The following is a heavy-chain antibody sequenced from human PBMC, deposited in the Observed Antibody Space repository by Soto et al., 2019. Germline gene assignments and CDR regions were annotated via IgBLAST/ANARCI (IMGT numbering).Heavy chain of an antibody. Sequence: EVQLVESGGGLVQPGGSLRLSCAASGFTFSNHSMDWFRQAPGKGLEWVGGSRNKANSYSKEYAGSVKGRYTISRDESKNSLYLQMNSLKTEDTAVYYCARFSGSYTRGLDYWGQGTLVTVSS. CDR3: ARFSGSYTRGLDY. CDR2: SRNKANSYSK. CDR1: GFTFSNHS. J-gene: IGHJ4*02. D-gene: IGHD1-26*01. V-gene: IGHV3-72*01.